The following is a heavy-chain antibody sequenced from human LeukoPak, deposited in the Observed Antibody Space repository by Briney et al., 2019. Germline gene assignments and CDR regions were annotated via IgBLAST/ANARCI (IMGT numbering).Heavy chain of an antibody. CDR3: TRGSSGRRDN. CDR2: VNPKSGTT. V-gene: IGHV1-8*01. J-gene: IGHJ4*02. D-gene: IGHD6-19*01. Sequence: ASVKVSCKASGYTFTSCDINWGRHAPGQGLEWMGWVNPKSGTTGYGESFQGRITMTRDISIGTAYMELSNLTSADTAIYYCTRGSSGRRDNWGQGTLVTVSA. CDR1: GYTFTSCD.